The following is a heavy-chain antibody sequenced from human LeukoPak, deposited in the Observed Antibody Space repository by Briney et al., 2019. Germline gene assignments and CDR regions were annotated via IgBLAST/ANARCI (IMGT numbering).Heavy chain of an antibody. V-gene: IGHV4-59*01. D-gene: IGHD2-2*01. J-gene: IGHJ6*02. CDR2: IYYSGST. Sequence: PSETLSLTCTVSGGSISSYYWSWIRQPPGKGLEWIRYIYYSGSTNYNPSLKSRVTISVDTSKNQFSLKLSSVTAADTAVYYCARDAGYCSSTSCYLYGMDVWGQGTTVTVSS. CDR3: ARDAGYCSSTSCYLYGMDV. CDR1: GGSISSYY.